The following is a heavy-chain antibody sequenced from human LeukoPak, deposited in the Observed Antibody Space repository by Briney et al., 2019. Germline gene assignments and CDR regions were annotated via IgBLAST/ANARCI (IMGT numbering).Heavy chain of an antibody. CDR2: INPSGGST. D-gene: IGHD4-17*01. CDR1: GYTFTSYA. Sequence: ASVKVSCKASGYTFTSYAIAWVRQAPGQGLEWMGIINPSGGSTSYAQKFQGRVTMTRDTSTSTVYMELSSLRSEDTAVYYCARVGAYGDSYYYYGMDVWGQGTTVTVSS. V-gene: IGHV1-46*01. J-gene: IGHJ6*02. CDR3: ARVGAYGDSYYYYGMDV.